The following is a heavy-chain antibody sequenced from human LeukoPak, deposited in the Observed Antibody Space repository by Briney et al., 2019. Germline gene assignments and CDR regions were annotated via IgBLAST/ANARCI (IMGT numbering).Heavy chain of an antibody. CDR1: GFTFSSYA. D-gene: IGHD4-17*01. CDR3: AKRVATVTNGRYFDY. Sequence: GGSLRLSCAASGFTFSSYAMSWVRQAPGKGLEWVSAISGSGGSTYYADSVKGRFAISRDNSKNTLYLQMNSLRAEDTAVYYCAKRVATVTNGRYFDYWGQGTLVTVSS. V-gene: IGHV3-23*01. CDR2: ISGSGGST. J-gene: IGHJ4*02.